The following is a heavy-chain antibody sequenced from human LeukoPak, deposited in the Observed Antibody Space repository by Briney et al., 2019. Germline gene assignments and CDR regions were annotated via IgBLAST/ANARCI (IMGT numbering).Heavy chain of an antibody. V-gene: IGHV4-38-2*01. CDR2: ICQSGSS. Sequence: SETLSLTCAVAGYSFSSGYYWGWIRPPPGKGLECIGKICQSGSSYDKPSLKSRVTISVDTSNNQVSLKLSSVTAADTAVYYCARHEGYGDPDYYYYYMDVWGKGTTVTVSS. J-gene: IGHJ6*03. D-gene: IGHD4-17*01. CDR3: ARHEGYGDPDYYYYYMDV. CDR1: GYSFSSGYY.